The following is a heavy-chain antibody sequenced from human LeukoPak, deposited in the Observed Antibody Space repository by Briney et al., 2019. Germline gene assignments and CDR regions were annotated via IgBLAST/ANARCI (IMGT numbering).Heavy chain of an antibody. D-gene: IGHD5-24*01. CDR1: GFKFADAP. CDR3: AKDVSFRRGHNFDASDI. V-gene: IGHV3-43*01. Sequence: GGSLRLSCTGSGFKFADAPMHWVRQPPGKGLEWIALITWDATDSYYADSVKGRFTISRDDSRDTLYLQMNSLRSEDTALYFCAKDVSFRRGHNFDASDIWGVGTMVTVSS. CDR2: ITWDATDS. J-gene: IGHJ3*02.